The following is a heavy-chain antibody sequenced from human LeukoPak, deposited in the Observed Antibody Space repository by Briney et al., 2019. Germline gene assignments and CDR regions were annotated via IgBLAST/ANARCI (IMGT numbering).Heavy chain of an antibody. Sequence: ASVKVSCKASGYTFTGYYMHWVRQAPGQGLEWMGWINPNSGGTNYAQKFQGRVTMTRDTSISTAYMELSRLRSDDTAVYYCARDWVRYYYGSGSYPHDAFDIWGQGTMVTVSS. D-gene: IGHD3-10*01. CDR2: INPNSGGT. V-gene: IGHV1-2*02. CDR1: GYTFTGYY. J-gene: IGHJ3*02. CDR3: ARDWVRYYYGSGSYPHDAFDI.